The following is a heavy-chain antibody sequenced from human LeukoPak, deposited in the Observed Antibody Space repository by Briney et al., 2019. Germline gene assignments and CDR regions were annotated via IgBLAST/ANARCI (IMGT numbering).Heavy chain of an antibody. CDR3: ATRYASGPMADY. Sequence: GGSLRLSCAASGFSFDDFAMHWVRQAPGKGLEWVSGITWNGSTIDYADSVKGRFTISRDNAKNSLYLQMNSLRAEDTTLYYCATRYASGPMADYWGQGTLVTVSS. D-gene: IGHD3-10*01. CDR1: GFSFDDFA. CDR2: ITWNGSTI. J-gene: IGHJ4*02. V-gene: IGHV3-9*01.